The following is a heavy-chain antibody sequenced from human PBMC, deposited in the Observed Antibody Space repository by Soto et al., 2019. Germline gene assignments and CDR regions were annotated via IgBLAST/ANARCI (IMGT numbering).Heavy chain of an antibody. D-gene: IGHD3-3*01. CDR1: GGTSSSYA. J-gene: IGHJ6*02. CDR3: ASREYYDFWSGYYKARGNYYYYYGMDV. V-gene: IGHV1-69*13. Sequence: ASVKVSCKASGGTSSSYAISWVRQAPGQGLEWMGGIIPIFGTANYAQKFQGRVTITADESTSTAYMELSSLRSEDTAVYYCASREYYDFWSGYYKARGNYYYYYGMDVWGQGTTVTVSS. CDR2: IIPIFGTA.